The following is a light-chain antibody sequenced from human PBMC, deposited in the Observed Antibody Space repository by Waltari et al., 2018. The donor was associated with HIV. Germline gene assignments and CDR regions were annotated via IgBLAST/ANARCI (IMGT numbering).Light chain of an antibody. Sequence: QSVLTQPPSASGTPGQRATISCSGSSSNLGHSYIYWYQQLPGTAPKLLIYGNNQRPSGFPDRFSGSKSGTAASRAISGRRSEDEADYYCAAWDDSLSGRVFGGGTKLTVL. CDR2: GNN. V-gene: IGLV1-47*01. J-gene: IGLJ3*02. CDR3: AAWDDSLSGRV. CDR1: SSNLGHSY.